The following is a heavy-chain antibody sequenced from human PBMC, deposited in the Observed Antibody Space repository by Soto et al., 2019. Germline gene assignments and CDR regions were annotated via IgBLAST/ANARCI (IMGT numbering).Heavy chain of an antibody. CDR1: GFNFSGSV. CDR3: SRLVV. Sequence: GGSLRLSCAASGFNFSGSVIHWVRQASGKGLEWVGRIRSKGYNYATAYAASVEGRFTVSRDDSKNTAYLQMNSLKSGDTAVYYCSRLVVWVQGSLVTVSS. D-gene: IGHD2-15*01. V-gene: IGHV3-73*01. J-gene: IGHJ4*02. CDR2: IRSKGYNYAT.